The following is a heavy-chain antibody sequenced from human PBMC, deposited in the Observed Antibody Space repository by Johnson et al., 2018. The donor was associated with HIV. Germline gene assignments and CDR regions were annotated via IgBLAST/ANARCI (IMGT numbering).Heavy chain of an antibody. V-gene: IGHV3-23*04. CDR2: ISGSGGST. J-gene: IGHJ3*02. Sequence: VQLVGSGGGLVKPGGSLRLSCAASGFTFSNAWMSWVRQAPGKWLAWVSAISGSGGSTSYAGSVKGRFTISRDHAKNSLYLQMNSLTAGDMAVYYCARGSVFDIWGRGTMVTVSS. D-gene: IGHD3-3*01. CDR3: ARGSVFDI. CDR1: GFTFSNAW.